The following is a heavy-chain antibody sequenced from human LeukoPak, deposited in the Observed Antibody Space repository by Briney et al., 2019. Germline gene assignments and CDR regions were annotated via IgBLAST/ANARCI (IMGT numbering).Heavy chain of an antibody. CDR1: GGSFSGYY. CDR3: ARDNFGSLDF. CDR2: INHSGST. J-gene: IGHJ4*02. Sequence: SETLSLTCAVYGGSFSGYYWSWIRQPPGKGLEWIGEINHSGSTNYNPSLKSRVTISVDTSRNQFSLRLNFVTAADTAIYYCARDNFGSLDFWGQGALVTVSS. V-gene: IGHV4-34*01. D-gene: IGHD3-10*01.